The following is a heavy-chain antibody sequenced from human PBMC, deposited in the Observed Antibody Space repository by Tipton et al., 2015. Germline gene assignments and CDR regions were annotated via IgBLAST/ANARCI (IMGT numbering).Heavy chain of an antibody. CDR2: IWYDGSNK. CDR3: ARLFASTYPDY. V-gene: IGHV3-33*01. CDR1: GFTFSNSG. D-gene: IGHD3-10*02. Sequence: SLRLSCAASGFTFSNSGMHWVRQAPGKGLEWVAVIWYDGSNKYYADSVKGRFTISRDNSKNTLYLQMNSLRAEDTAVYYCARLFASTYPDYWGQGTLVTVSS. J-gene: IGHJ4*02.